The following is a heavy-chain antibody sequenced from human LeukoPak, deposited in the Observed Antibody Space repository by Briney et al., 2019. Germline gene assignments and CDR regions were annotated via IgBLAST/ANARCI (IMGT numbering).Heavy chain of an antibody. CDR2: ISSSSSTI. CDR3: ARDLSGFDYAFDI. V-gene: IGHV3-48*01. CDR1: GFTFSPYS. D-gene: IGHD5-12*01. Sequence: PGGSLRPSCAASGFTFSPYSMNWVRQAPGKGLEWVSHISSSSSTIYYADSVKGRFTISRDNAKHSLYLQMNSLRAEDTAVYYCARDLSGFDYAFDIWGQGTMVTVSS. J-gene: IGHJ3*02.